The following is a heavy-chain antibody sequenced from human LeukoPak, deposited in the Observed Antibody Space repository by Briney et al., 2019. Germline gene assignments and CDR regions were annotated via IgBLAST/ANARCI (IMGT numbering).Heavy chain of an antibody. J-gene: IGHJ4*02. CDR1: GDSVSSKSAT. V-gene: IGHV6-1*01. Sequence: SQTLSLTCAISGDSVSSKSATWNWIRQSPSRGLEWLGKTYYRSKWYNDSAVSVKSRITIGPDTSKNQFSLQLNSVTPEDTAMYYCARDPRVSAGWQFDYWGQGTLVTVSS. CDR3: ARDPRVSAGWQFDY. D-gene: IGHD6-19*01. CDR2: TYYRSKWYN.